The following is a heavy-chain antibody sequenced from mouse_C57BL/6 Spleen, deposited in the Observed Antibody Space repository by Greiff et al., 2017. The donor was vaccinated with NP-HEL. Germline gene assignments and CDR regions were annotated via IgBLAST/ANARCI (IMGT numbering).Heavy chain of an antibody. CDR2: ISSGSSTI. J-gene: IGHJ2*01. Sequence: EVMLVESGGGLVKPGGSLKLSCAASGFTFSDYGMHWVRQAPEKGLEWVAYISSGSSTISYADTVKGRFTISRDNAKNTLFLQMTSLRSEDTAMYYCARRDYSNYGDYFDYWGQGTTLTVSS. CDR1: GFTFSDYG. D-gene: IGHD2-5*01. CDR3: ARRDYSNYGDYFDY. V-gene: IGHV5-17*01.